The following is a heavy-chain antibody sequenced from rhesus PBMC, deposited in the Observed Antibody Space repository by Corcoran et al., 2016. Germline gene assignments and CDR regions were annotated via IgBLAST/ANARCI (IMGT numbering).Heavy chain of an antibody. CDR1: GGSISSNF. CDR3: ARGSNLSGFDF. J-gene: IGHJ6*01. Sequence: QLQESGPGLVKPSETLSLTCAVSGGSISSNFWGWIRPPPGKGLVWIGRISGSDGTTAYSPSLKTRVTISIDTSKAQVSLKVNSVTAADTAVYYCARGSNLSGFDFWGQGVAVTVSS. D-gene: IGHD4-23*01. V-gene: IGHV4-160*01. CDR2: ISGSDGTT.